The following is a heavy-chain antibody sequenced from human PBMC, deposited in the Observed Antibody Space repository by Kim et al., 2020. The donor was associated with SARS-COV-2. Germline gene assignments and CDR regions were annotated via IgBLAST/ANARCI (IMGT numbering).Heavy chain of an antibody. V-gene: IGHV3-53*01. CDR2: IYSGGST. D-gene: IGHD3-9*01. Sequence: GGSLRLSCVASGFTVSSNYMSWVRQAPGKGLEWVSVIYSGGSTYYADSVKGRFTISRDNSKNTLYLQMNSLRAEDTAVYYCARGLASLDLLYYYYGMDVWGQGTTVTVS. J-gene: IGHJ6*02. CDR3: ARGLASLDLLYYYYGMDV. CDR1: GFTVSSNY.